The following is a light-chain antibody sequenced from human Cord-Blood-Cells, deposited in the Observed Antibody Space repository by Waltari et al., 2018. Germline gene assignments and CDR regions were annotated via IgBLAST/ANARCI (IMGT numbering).Light chain of an antibody. CDR1: QSVSSY. V-gene: IGKV3-11*01. J-gene: IGKJ2*01. CDR3: QQRSNWPPYT. CDR2: DAS. Sequence: DIVLTQSPATLSLSPGERATLSCRSRQSVSSYLAWYQQKPGQAPRLLIYDASNSATGIPARFSGSGSGTDFTLTISSLEPEDVAVFYCQQRSNWPPYTFGQGTKLEIK.